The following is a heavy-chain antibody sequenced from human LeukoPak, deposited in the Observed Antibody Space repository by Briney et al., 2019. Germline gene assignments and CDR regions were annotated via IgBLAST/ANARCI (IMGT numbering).Heavy chain of an antibody. J-gene: IGHJ4*02. CDR1: GYSFTSYW. D-gene: IGHD3-22*01. CDR2: IYPGDSDT. CDR3: ARQRYYDSSGYYYHASFDY. V-gene: IGHV5-51*01. Sequence: GESLKISCKGSGYSFTSYWIGWVRQMPGKGLEWMGIIYPGDSDTRYSPSFQGQVTISADKSISTAYLQWSSLKASDTAMYYCARQRYYDSSGYYYHASFDYWGQGTLVTVSS.